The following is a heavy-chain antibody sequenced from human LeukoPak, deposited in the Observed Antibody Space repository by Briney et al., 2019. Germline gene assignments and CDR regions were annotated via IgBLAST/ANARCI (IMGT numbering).Heavy chain of an antibody. D-gene: IGHD3-10*01. V-gene: IGHV3-74*01. Sequence: PGGSLRLSCAASGFTFSSNWMHWVRQAPGKGLVWVSRINSDGSSTSYADSVKGQFTISRDNAKNTLYLQMNSLRAEDTAVYYCARDFYYGSGSQDYWGQGTLLTVSS. CDR3: ARDFYYGSGSQDY. CDR1: GFTFSSNW. CDR2: INSDGSST. J-gene: IGHJ4*02.